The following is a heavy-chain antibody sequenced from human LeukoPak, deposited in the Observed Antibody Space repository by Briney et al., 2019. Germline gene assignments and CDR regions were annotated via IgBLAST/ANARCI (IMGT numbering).Heavy chain of an antibody. CDR3: AKAGQLLRQQQPVPRLLIYFQH. Sequence: GGSLRLSCAASGFTFSSYSMNWVRQAPGKGLEWVSAISGSGGSTYYADSVKGRFTISRDNSKNTLYLQMNSLRAEDTAVYYCAKAGQLLRQQQPVPRLLIYFQHWGQGTLVTVSS. CDR2: ISGSGGST. V-gene: IGHV3-23*01. CDR1: GFTFSSYS. J-gene: IGHJ1*01. D-gene: IGHD6-13*01.